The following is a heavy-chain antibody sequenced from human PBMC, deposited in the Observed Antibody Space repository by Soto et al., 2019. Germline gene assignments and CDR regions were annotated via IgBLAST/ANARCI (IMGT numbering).Heavy chain of an antibody. CDR1: GYTFTGYY. D-gene: IGHD7-27*01. V-gene: IGHV1-2*04. J-gene: IGHJ4*02. Sequence: GESLKISCKASGYTFTGYYMHWVRQAPGQGLEWMGWINPNSGGTNYAQKFQGWVTMTRDTSISTAYMELSRLRSDDTAVYYCARGKSGDYYFDYWGQGTLVTVSS. CDR3: ARGKSGDYYFDY. CDR2: INPNSGGT.